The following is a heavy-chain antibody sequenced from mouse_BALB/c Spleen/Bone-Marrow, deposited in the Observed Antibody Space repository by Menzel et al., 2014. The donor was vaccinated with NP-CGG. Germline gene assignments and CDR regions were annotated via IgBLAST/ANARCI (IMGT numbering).Heavy chain of an antibody. Sequence: DVKLVESGGGLVKPGGSLKLSCAASGFTFSSYAMSWVRQTPEKRLEWVATISSGVNYTYYPDSVKGRFSISRYNAKNTLYLQRSSLRSEDTAVDNCAIHGGYDAVAWFAYWGQGTLVTGSA. CDR1: GFTFSSYA. V-gene: IGHV5-9-3*01. CDR2: ISSGVNYT. D-gene: IGHD2-2*01. CDR3: AIHGGYDAVAWFAY. J-gene: IGHJ3*01.